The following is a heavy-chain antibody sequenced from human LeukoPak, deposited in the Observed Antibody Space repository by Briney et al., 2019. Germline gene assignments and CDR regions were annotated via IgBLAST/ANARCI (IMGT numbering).Heavy chain of an antibody. CDR3: SRHPGYSYAYVDY. D-gene: IGHD5-18*01. CDR2: IYYSGSS. V-gene: IGHV4-39*07. CDR1: GGSISSSSYY. Sequence: PSETLSLTCTVSGGSISSSSYYWGWIRQPPGKGLVRIGSIYYSGSSYYNPSLKSRVTISIYTSMNQFSLKLSSVTAADTAVYYCSRHPGYSYAYVDYWGQGTLVTVSS. J-gene: IGHJ4*02.